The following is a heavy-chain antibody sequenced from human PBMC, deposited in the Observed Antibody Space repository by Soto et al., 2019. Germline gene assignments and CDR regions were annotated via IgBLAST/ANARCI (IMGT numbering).Heavy chain of an antibody. CDR2: INHSEST. D-gene: IGHD2-15*01. CDR3: ASRSYCSGGSCYSPLDY. Sequence: SETLSLTCAVYGGSFRGYYWSWIRQPPGKGLEWIGEINHSESTNYNPSLKSRVTISVDTSKNQFSLKLSSVTAADTAVYYCASRSYCSGGSCYSPLDYWGQGTLVTVSS. J-gene: IGHJ4*02. CDR1: GGSFRGYY. V-gene: IGHV4-34*01.